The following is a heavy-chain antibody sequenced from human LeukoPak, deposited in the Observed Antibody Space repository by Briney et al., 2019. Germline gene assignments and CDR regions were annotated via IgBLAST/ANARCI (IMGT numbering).Heavy chain of an antibody. CDR2: IYYSGST. CDR3: ARENSGSYREFDY. Sequence: SETLSLTCTVSGGSISTTNYYWAWIRQPPGKGLEWIGCIYYSGSTYYNPSLKSRVTMSLDTSKNQFSLKLSSVTAADTAVFYCARENSGSYREFDYWGQGTLVTVSS. D-gene: IGHD1-26*01. J-gene: IGHJ4*02. CDR1: GGSISTTNYY. V-gene: IGHV4-39*07.